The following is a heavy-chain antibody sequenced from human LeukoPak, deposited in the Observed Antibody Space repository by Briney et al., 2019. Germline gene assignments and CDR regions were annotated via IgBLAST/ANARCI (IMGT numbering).Heavy chain of an antibody. CDR1: GYTFTSFG. Sequence: ASVKVSCKACGYTFTSFGISWVRQAPGQGLEWMGWISAYNGNTNYAQKLQGRVTMTTDTSTSTAYMELRSLRSDDTAVYYCARDLDDSYGYSPPFDYWGQGTLVTVSS. J-gene: IGHJ4*02. CDR3: ARDLDDSYGYSPPFDY. D-gene: IGHD5-18*01. CDR2: ISAYNGNT. V-gene: IGHV1-18*01.